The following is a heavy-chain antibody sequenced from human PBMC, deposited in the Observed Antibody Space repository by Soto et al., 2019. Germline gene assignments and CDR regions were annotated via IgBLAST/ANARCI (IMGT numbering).Heavy chain of an antibody. V-gene: IGHV4-31*03. CDR2: IYYSGST. D-gene: IGHD6-6*01. J-gene: IGHJ5*02. CDR3: ARDRHNNFFDP. Sequence: SETLSLTCPVSGASMSSGGYYWTWIRQSPGKGLEWIGYIYYSGSTYYNPSLESRVAISLDTSRSQFSLTLHSVTAADTAIYYCARDRHNNFFDPWGQGTLVTVSS. CDR1: GASMSSGGYY.